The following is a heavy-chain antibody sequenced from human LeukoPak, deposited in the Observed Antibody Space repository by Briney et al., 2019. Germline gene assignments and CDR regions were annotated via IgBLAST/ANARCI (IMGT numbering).Heavy chain of an antibody. J-gene: IGHJ3*02. CDR3: ARHVVSGYSYGHDAFDI. CDR1: GYIFINYW. CDR2: IYPGDSDT. V-gene: IGHV5-51*01. D-gene: IGHD5-18*01. Sequence: GXSLQISCQGSGYIFINYWIGWVRQMPGKGLEWMGIIYPGDSDTRYSPSFQGQVTISADKSISTAYLQWSSLKASDTAMYYCARHVVSGYSYGHDAFDIWGQGTMVTVSS.